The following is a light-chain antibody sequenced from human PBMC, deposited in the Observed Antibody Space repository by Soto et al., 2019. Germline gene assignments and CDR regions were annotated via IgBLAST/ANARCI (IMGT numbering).Light chain of an antibody. CDR1: SSNIGSNY. V-gene: IGLV1-47*01. Sequence: QSVLTQPPSASGTPGQRVTISCSGSSSNIGSNYVYWYQQLPGTAPKLLIYRNNQRPSGVPDRFSGSKSGTSASLAISGLRSEDEADYYCAAWDDSLSAHWVFGGGTKLTGL. J-gene: IGLJ3*02. CDR2: RNN. CDR3: AAWDDSLSAHWV.